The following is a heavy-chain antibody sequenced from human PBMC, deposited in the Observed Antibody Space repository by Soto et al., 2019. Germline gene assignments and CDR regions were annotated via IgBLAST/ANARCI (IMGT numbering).Heavy chain of an antibody. Sequence: SVKVSCKASGFTFTSSAVQWVRQARGQRLEWIGWIVVGSGNTNYAQKFQERVTITRDMSTSTAYMELSSLRSEDTAVYYCAADHYYGSGSYLSYYYYGMDVWGQDTTVTVSS. J-gene: IGHJ6*02. V-gene: IGHV1-58*01. CDR3: AADHYYGSGSYLSYYYYGMDV. CDR2: IVVGSGNT. D-gene: IGHD3-10*01. CDR1: GFTFTSSA.